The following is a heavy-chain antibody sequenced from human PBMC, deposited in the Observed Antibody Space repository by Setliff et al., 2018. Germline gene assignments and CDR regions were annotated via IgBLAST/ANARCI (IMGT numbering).Heavy chain of an antibody. J-gene: IGHJ4*02. Sequence: ASVKVSCKASGYTFAGYYMHWVRQAPGQGLEWMGIIDPSGDYTTYAQKFQGRVTMTRDTSTSTVYMELSSLRSEDTAVYYCARSTSWFSTNYWGQGTPVTSPQ. D-gene: IGHD2-2*01. CDR2: IDPSGDYT. CDR3: ARSTSWFSTNY. CDR1: GYTFAGYY. V-gene: IGHV1-46*03.